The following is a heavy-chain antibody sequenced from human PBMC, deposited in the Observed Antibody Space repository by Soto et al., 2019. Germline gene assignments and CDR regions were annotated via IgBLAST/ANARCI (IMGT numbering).Heavy chain of an antibody. CDR2: ISWKDDK. CDR1: GFSLSTSGAG. D-gene: IGHD4-17*01. Sequence: SGPTLVNPTHTLTLTCTFSGFSLSTSGAGVGWIRQPAGKALEWLALISWKDDKRYNPGLKSRLSITKDTSKSQVVLSLTNVDPVDTDTYLCAHRYGGNSYRWYFDFWGQGTLVTDSS. V-gene: IGHV2-5*01. J-gene: IGHJ4*02. CDR3: AHRYGGNSYRWYFDF.